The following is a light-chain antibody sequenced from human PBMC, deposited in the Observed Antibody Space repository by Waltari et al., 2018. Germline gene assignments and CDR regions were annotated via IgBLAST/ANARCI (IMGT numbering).Light chain of an antibody. CDR3: SSYTSSGVV. Sequence: QSALTQPASVSGSPGPAIILSCTGTGSDVGGYYYVSWYQQYPGKAPRLIIYDVYNRPSGVSNRFSGSKSDNTASLTISGLQAEDESVYYCSSYTSSGVVFGGGTKLTVL. CDR2: DVY. V-gene: IGLV2-14*01. J-gene: IGLJ2*01. CDR1: GSDVGGYYY.